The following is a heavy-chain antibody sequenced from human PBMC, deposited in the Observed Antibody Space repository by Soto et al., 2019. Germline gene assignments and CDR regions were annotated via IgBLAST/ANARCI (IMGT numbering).Heavy chain of an antibody. CDR2: VYYTGST. CDR1: GASIRSTDYY. D-gene: IGHD2-21*02. CDR3: VRTARQGAVAPHWFDR. Sequence: SSPLSLTCTFSGASIRSTDYYWSWILQAPGKGLEWIGYVYYTGSTYYNPSLMSRLTISVDTSKNQFSLKLTSVTAAETAVYYCVRTARQGAVAPHWFDRWGQGTQVTVS. J-gene: IGHJ5*02. V-gene: IGHV4-30-4*01.